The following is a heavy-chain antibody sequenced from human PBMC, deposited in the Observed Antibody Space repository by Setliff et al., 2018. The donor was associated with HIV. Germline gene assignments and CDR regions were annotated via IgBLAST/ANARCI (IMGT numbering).Heavy chain of an antibody. V-gene: IGHV3-48*01. D-gene: IGHD7-27*01. Sequence: SLRLSCAASGFTFSSYSMNWVRQAPGKGLEWVSYISSSSITIYYADSVKGRFTISRDNAKNSLYLQMNSLRAEDTAVYYCARVPPLGTLFDYWGQGTLVTVS. CDR3: ARVPPLGTLFDY. CDR1: GFTFSSYS. CDR2: ISSSSITI. J-gene: IGHJ4*02.